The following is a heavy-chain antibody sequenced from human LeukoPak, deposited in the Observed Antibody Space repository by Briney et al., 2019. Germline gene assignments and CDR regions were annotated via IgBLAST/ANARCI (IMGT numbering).Heavy chain of an antibody. CDR2: ISGSSNYI. CDR3: ARVGTMVRGVLPHWYFDL. V-gene: IGHV3-21*04. J-gene: IGHJ2*01. Sequence: PGGSLRLSCAASGFTFSTYVMSWVRQAPGKGLEWVSSISGSSNYIYYADSVKGRFTISRDNAKNSLYLQMNSLRAEDTAVYYCARVGTMVRGVLPHWYFDLWGRGTLVTVSS. CDR1: GFTFSTYV. D-gene: IGHD3-10*01.